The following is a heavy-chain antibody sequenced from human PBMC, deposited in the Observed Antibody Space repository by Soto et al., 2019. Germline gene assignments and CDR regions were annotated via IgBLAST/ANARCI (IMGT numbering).Heavy chain of an antibody. CDR1: GFTVSSNY. CDR3: ARTIYSSGCCWFDP. CDR2: IYSGGST. D-gene: IGHD6-19*01. V-gene: IGHV3-53*01. J-gene: IGHJ5*02. Sequence: EVQLVESGGGLIQPGGSLRLSCAASGFTVSSNYMNWVRQAPGKGLEWVSVIYSGGSTYYADSVKGRFTISRDNSKNTLYLQMNSLRAEDTAVYYCARTIYSSGCCWFDPWGQGTLVTVSS.